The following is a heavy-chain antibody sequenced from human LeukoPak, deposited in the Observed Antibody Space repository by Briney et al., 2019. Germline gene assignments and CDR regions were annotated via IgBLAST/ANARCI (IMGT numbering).Heavy chain of an antibody. CDR2: IRSKLYGGTT. Sequence: PGRSLRLSCTTSGFTFGDYVMSWFRQAPGTGLQWVGFIRSKLYGGTTEYAASVRGRFTISGDDSKSIAYLQMNSLKTEDTAMYYCTRSSGYTSGWYFDYWGQGTPVTVSS. J-gene: IGHJ4*02. V-gene: IGHV3-49*03. CDR3: TRSSGYTSGWYFDY. CDR1: GFTFGDYV. D-gene: IGHD6-19*01.